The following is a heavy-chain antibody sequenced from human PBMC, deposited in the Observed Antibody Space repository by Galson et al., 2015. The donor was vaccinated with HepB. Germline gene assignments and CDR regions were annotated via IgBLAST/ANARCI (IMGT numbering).Heavy chain of an antibody. CDR3: ARDWFTFGGVIVSLGFDY. CDR2: ISSSSNTI. CDR1: GFTFSTYS. Sequence: SLRLSCAASGFTFSTYSMNWVRQAPGKGLEWVSYISSSSNTIYYGDSVKGRFTISKDNSKNTLYLQMNSLRAEDTAVYYCARDWFTFGGVIVSLGFDYWGQGTLVTVSS. V-gene: IGHV3-48*01. J-gene: IGHJ4*02. D-gene: IGHD3-16*02.